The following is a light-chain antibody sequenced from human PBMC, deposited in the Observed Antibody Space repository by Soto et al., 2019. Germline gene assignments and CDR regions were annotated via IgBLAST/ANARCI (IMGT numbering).Light chain of an antibody. CDR1: QSVSSN. CDR3: QQYNNWPPWGA. CDR2: GAS. J-gene: IGKJ4*01. Sequence: EIVMTQSPATLSVSPGERATLSCRASQSVSSNLAWYQQKPGQAPRLLIYGASTRATGIPARFSGSGSGTEFTITTSSRQSEDFAVYYCQQYNNWPPWGAFGGGTKVEIK. V-gene: IGKV3-15*01.